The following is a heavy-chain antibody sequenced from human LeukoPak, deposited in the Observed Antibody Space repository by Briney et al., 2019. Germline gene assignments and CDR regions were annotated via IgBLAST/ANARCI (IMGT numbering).Heavy chain of an antibody. Sequence: GRSLRLSCAASGFTFDDYAMHWVRQAPGKGLEWVSGITWNSDRKGYADSVKGRFTISRDNAKNSLYLQMNSLRVEDTAVYYCARERGIAEFDPWGQGTLVTVSS. CDR1: GFTFDDYA. J-gene: IGHJ5*02. D-gene: IGHD6-13*01. V-gene: IGHV3-9*01. CDR2: ITWNSDRK. CDR3: ARERGIAEFDP.